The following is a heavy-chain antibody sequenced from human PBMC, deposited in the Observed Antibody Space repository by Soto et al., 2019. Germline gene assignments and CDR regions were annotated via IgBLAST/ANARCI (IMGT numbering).Heavy chain of an antibody. Sequence: SETLSLTCTVSGGSMSGYYWSWMRQPPGKGLEWIGYIYYSGSTNYNPSLESRVTMSVDTSKNQFSLKLNSVTAADTAIYYCARELAAGADSWGQGTLVTVSS. CDR3: ARELAAGADS. J-gene: IGHJ4*02. CDR2: IYYSGST. V-gene: IGHV4-59*01. D-gene: IGHD6-13*01. CDR1: GGSMSGYY.